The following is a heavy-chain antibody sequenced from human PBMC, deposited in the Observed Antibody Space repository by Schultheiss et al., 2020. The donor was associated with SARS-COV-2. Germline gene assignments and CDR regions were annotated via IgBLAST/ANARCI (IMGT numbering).Heavy chain of an antibody. Sequence: GGSLRLSCAASGITFSSYAMHWVRQAPGKGLEWVAVISYDGSNKYYADSVKGRFTISRDNSKNTLYLQMNSLRAEDTAVYYCARVHPDYDILTGYYYYYYGMDVWGQGTTVTVSS. CDR3: ARVHPDYDILTGYYYYYYGMDV. CDR2: ISYDGSNK. D-gene: IGHD3-9*01. CDR1: GITFSSYA. V-gene: IGHV3-30-3*01. J-gene: IGHJ6*02.